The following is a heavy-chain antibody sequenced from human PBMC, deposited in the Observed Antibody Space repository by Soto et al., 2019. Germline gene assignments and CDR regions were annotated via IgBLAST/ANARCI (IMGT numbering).Heavy chain of an antibody. V-gene: IGHV4-31*03. Sequence: KPSETLSLTCTVSGGSISSGGYYWSWILHHPGKGLEWIGYIYYSVSTYYNPSLKSRVTISVDTSKNQFSLKLSSVTAADTAVYYCARSKLRRSVAGSELVFADCGKGTLVT. CDR3: ARSKLRRSVAGSELVFAD. J-gene: IGHJ4*02. CDR2: IYYSVST. D-gene: IGHD6-19*01. CDR1: GGSISSGGYY.